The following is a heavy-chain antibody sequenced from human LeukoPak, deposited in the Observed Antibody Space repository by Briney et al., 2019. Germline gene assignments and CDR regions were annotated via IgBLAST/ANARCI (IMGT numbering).Heavy chain of an antibody. CDR2: INHSGST. CDR1: GGSFSGYY. D-gene: IGHD2-15*01. Sequence: PSETLSLTCAVYGGSFSGYYWSWIRQPPGKGLEWIGEINHSGSTNYNPSLKSRVTISVDTSKNQFSLKLSSVTAADTAVYYCARGFPRYCSGGSCYSNWGQGTLVTVSS. J-gene: IGHJ4*02. CDR3: ARGFPRYCSGGSCYSN. V-gene: IGHV4-34*01.